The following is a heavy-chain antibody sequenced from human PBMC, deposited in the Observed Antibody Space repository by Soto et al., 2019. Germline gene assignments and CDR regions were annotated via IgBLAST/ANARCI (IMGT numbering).Heavy chain of an antibody. CDR2: ISSSSSYI. CDR1: GFTFSSYS. J-gene: IGHJ6*02. Sequence: GGSLRLSFAASGFTFSSYSMNWVRQAPGKGLEWVSSISSSSSYIYYADSVKGRFTISRDNAKNSLYLQMNSLRAEDTAVYYCARDGASTFGLVHYYYGMDVWGQGTTVTVSS. D-gene: IGHD3-16*01. V-gene: IGHV3-21*01. CDR3: ARDGASTFGLVHYYYGMDV.